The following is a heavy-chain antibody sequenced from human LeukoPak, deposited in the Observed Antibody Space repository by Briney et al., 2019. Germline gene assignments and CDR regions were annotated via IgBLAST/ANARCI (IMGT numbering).Heavy chain of an antibody. V-gene: IGHV3-21*01. CDR2: IGHVAGDI. CDR3: AREPYTGSMFDY. D-gene: IGHD1-1*01. J-gene: IGHJ4*01. Sequence: PGGSLRLSCATSGFTFTSVSMSWVRQAPGKGLEWVAFIGHVAGDIFYADSVKGRFNISRDDAKGSVYLQMNSLRVDDTAVYFCAREPYTGSMFDYWGHGTLVTVSS. CDR1: GFTFTSVS.